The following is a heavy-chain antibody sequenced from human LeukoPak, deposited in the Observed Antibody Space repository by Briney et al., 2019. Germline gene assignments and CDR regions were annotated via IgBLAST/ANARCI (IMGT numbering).Heavy chain of an antibody. CDR1: GGTFSSYA. D-gene: IGHD2-2*01. J-gene: IGHJ4*02. Sequence: RASVKVSCKASGGTFSSYAISWVRQAPGQGLEWMGGIIPIFGTANYAQRFQGRVTITADESTSTAYMELSSLRSEDTAVYYCASLGGDIVVVPAAGGDYWGQGTLVTVSS. V-gene: IGHV1-69*13. CDR3: ASLGGDIVVVPAAGGDY. CDR2: IIPIFGTA.